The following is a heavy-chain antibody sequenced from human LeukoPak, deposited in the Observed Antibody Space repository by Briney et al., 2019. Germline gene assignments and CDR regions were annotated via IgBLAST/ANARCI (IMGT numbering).Heavy chain of an antibody. Sequence: GGSLRLSCAASGFTFDDYAMHWVRQAPGKGLEWVSGISWNSGSIGYAGSVKGRFTISRDNAKNSLYLQMNSLRAEDTALYYCARRGSWGEPRPFDYWGQGSLVTVSS. V-gene: IGHV3-9*01. D-gene: IGHD3-16*01. CDR2: ISWNSGSI. J-gene: IGHJ4*02. CDR3: ARRGSWGEPRPFDY. CDR1: GFTFDDYA.